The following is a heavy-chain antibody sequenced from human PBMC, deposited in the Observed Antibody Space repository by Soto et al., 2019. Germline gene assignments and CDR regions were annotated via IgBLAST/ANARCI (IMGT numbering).Heavy chain of an antibody. J-gene: IGHJ4*02. Sequence: QVQLVQSGAEVRKPGASVKVSCEASGYTFTSYDIYWVRQATGQGLEWMGWMNPNTGNSGYAQKFQGRVTMTSDTSISTAHMELSSLRSDDTAVYYCARRAETNGWNGFGADKYYFDFWGQGTMGTVSS. CDR1: GYTFTSYD. D-gene: IGHD1-1*01. CDR2: MNPNTGNS. V-gene: IGHV1-8*01. CDR3: ARRAETNGWNGFGADKYYFDF.